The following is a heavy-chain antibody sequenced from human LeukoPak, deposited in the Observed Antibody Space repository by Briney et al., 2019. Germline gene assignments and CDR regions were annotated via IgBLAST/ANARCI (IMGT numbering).Heavy chain of an antibody. CDR3: ASHRLYYHYMDV. CDR2: INPGGST. V-gene: IGHV4-34*01. CDR1: GGSFKGYY. J-gene: IGHJ6*03. Sequence: SETLSLTCAVYGGSFKGYYWSWIRQPPAKGLEWIGEINPGGSTNYNASLKGRVAISADTSKNQFSLELSSVTAADTAVYYCASHRLYYHYMDVWGKRTTVTVSS.